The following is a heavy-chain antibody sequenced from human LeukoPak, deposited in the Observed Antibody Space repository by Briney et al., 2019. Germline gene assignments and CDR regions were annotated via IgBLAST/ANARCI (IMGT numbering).Heavy chain of an antibody. D-gene: IGHD2-2*01. J-gene: IGHJ4*02. V-gene: IGHV1-46*03. CDR3: ARRGGCISTSCNLDY. CDR2: INPNGGGT. CDR1: GYTFTSYY. Sequence: ASVKVSCKTSGYTFTSYYMHWMRQAPGQGLEWVGMINPNGGGTSSAQNQGRVTMTRDTSTSTVYMDLSSLRSEDTAIYYCARRGGCISTSCNLDYWGQGTLVTVSS.